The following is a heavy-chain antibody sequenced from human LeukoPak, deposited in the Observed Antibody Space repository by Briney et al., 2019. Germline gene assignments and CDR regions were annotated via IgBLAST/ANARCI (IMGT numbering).Heavy chain of an antibody. Sequence: PGGSLRLSCAASGFTFDDYAMHWFRQAPGKGLEWVSGISWNSGSIGYADSVKGRFTISRDNAKNSLYLQMNSLRAEDTALYYYAIARDIVVVPAGFDYWGQGTLVTVSS. D-gene: IGHD2-2*01. CDR2: ISWNSGSI. V-gene: IGHV3-9*01. J-gene: IGHJ4*02. CDR1: GFTFDDYA. CDR3: AIARDIVVVPAGFDY.